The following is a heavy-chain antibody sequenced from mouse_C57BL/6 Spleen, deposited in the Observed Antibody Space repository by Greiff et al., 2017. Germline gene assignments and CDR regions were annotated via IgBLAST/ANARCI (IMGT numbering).Heavy chain of an antibody. V-gene: IGHV1-64*01. CDR3: ARSHDYYGSSYFDY. D-gene: IGHD1-1*01. CDR1: GYTFTSYW. Sequence: QVQLQQPGAELVKPGASVKLSCKASGYTFTSYWMHWVKQRPGQGLEWIGMIHPNSGSTNYNEKFKSKATLTVDKSSSTAYMQLSSLTSEDSAVYYCARSHDYYGSSYFDYWGQGTTLTVSS. CDR2: IHPNSGST. J-gene: IGHJ2*01.